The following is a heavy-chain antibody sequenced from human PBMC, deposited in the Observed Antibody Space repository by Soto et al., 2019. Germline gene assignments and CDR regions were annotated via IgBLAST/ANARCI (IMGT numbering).Heavy chain of an antibody. V-gene: IGHV4-31*03. CDR3: ARGGTRYYYDSSGCFDY. J-gene: IGHJ4*02. Sequence: PSETLSLTCTVSGGSISSGGYYWSWIRQHPGKGLEWIGYIYYSGSTYYNPSLKSRVTISVDTSKNQFSLKLSSVTAADTAVYYCARGGTRYYYDSSGCFDYWGQGTLVTVSS. CDR2: IYYSGST. D-gene: IGHD3-22*01. CDR1: GGSISSGGYY.